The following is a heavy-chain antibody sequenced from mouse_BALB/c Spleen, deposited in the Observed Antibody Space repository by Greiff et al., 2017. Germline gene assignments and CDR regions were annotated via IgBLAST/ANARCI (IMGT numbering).Heavy chain of an antibody. V-gene: IGHV14-3*02. CDR3: ARRVYYGSSYAMDY. CDR1: GFNIKDTY. J-gene: IGHJ4*01. CDR2: IDPANGNT. D-gene: IGHD1-1*01. Sequence: VQLQQSGAELVKPGASVKLSCTASGFNIKDTYMHWVKQRPEQGLEWIGRIDPANGNTKYDPKFQGKATITADTSSNTAYLQLSSLTSEDTAVYYCARRVYYGSSYAMDYWGQGTSVTVSS.